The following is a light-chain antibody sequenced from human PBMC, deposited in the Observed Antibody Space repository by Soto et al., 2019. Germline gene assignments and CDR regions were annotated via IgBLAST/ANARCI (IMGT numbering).Light chain of an antibody. V-gene: IGKV1-6*01. CDR3: LQDYNYTRT. J-gene: IGKJ1*01. CDR1: QGIRND. CDR2: AAS. Sequence: AIQMTQSPSSLSASVGDRVTITCRASQGIRNDLGWYQQKPGKAPKLLIYAASSLQSGVPSRFSGRGSGTDFTLTISSLQPEDFATYYCLQDYNYTRTFGQGTKVEIK.